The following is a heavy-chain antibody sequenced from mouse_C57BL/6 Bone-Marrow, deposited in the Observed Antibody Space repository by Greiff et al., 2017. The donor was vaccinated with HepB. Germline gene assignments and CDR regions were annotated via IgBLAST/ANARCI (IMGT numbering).Heavy chain of an antibody. CDR3: ARLYYSNYVFDY. CDR2: INYDGSST. D-gene: IGHD2-5*01. J-gene: IGHJ2*01. CDR1: GFTFSDYY. Sequence: EVMLVESEGGLVQPGSSMKLSCTASGFTFSDYYMAWVRQVPEKGLEWVANINYDGSSTYYLDSLKSRFIISRDNAKNILYLQMSSLKYEDTATYYCARLYYSNYVFDYWGQGTTLTVSS. V-gene: IGHV5-16*01.